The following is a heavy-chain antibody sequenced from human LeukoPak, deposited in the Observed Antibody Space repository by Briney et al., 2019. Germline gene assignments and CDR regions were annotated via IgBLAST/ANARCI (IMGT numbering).Heavy chain of an antibody. CDR1: GGSISSSSYY. CDR3: AIYDYNWNDNY. Sequence: SETLSLTCTVSGGSISSSSYYWSWIRQPPGKGLEWIGSIYYSGSTYYNPSLKSRVTISVDTSKNQFSLKLSSVTAADTAVYYCAIYDYNWNDNYWGQGTLVTVSS. D-gene: IGHD1-20*01. J-gene: IGHJ4*02. V-gene: IGHV4-39*07. CDR2: IYYSGST.